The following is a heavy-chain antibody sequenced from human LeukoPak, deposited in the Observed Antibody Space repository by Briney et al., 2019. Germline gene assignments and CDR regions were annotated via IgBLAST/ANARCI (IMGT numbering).Heavy chain of an antibody. CDR1: GFTLNNYS. Sequence: GGSLRLSCAASGFTLNNYSMNWVRQAPGKGLEWVSYISTSSSTRYYADSVKGRFTISRDNAMNSLYLQMNSLRAEGTAVYYCARTRDPPTYYYFYMDVWGKGTTVTVSS. D-gene: IGHD1-1*01. CDR2: ISTSSSTR. V-gene: IGHV3-48*04. CDR3: ARTRDPPTYYYFYMDV. J-gene: IGHJ6*03.